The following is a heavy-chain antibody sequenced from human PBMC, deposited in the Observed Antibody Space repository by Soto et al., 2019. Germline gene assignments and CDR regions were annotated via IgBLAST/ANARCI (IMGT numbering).Heavy chain of an antibody. Sequence: QVQLQESGPGLVKPSQTLSLTCTVSGGSISGGPYYWTWIRQHPGSGLEWIGYIYYTGSTYYNPSLKSRVIMSVDTSNNHLSLKLSSVTAADTAVYFCARVSGIVVVPTAKDPHYYYMDVWGKGTTVTVSS. D-gene: IGHD2-2*01. CDR1: GGSISGGPYY. CDR3: ARVSGIVVVPTAKDPHYYYMDV. J-gene: IGHJ6*03. CDR2: IYYTGST. V-gene: IGHV4-31*03.